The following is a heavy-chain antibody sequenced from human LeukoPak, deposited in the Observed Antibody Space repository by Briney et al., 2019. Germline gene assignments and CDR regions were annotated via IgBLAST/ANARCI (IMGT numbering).Heavy chain of an antibody. CDR3: ARLGYSSSWYEEYYYYYMDV. D-gene: IGHD6-13*01. CDR2: IYPGDSDT. Sequence: GESLKISCKGAGYSFTSYWIGWVRQMPGKLLELMGIIYPGDSDTRDSPSFQGQVTISADKSISTAYLQWSSLKASDTAMYYCARLGYSSSWYEEYYYYYMDVWGKGTTVTISS. CDR1: GYSFTSYW. V-gene: IGHV5-51*01. J-gene: IGHJ6*03.